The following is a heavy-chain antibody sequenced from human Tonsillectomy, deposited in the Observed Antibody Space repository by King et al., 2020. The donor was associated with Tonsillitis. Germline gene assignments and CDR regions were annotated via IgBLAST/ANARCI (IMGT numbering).Heavy chain of an antibody. CDR2: ISYDGSNK. J-gene: IGHJ6*02. CDR3: AISPDRSRWYAPDDYYGMDV. Sequence: HVQLVESGGGVVQPGRSLRLSCAASGFTFSSYGMHWVRQAPGKGLEWVAVISYDGSNKYYADSVKGRFTISRDNSKNTLYLQMNSLRAEDTAVYYCAISPDRSRWYAPDDYYGMDVWGQGTTVTVSS. CDR1: GFTFSSYG. D-gene: IGHD6-13*01. V-gene: IGHV3-30*03.